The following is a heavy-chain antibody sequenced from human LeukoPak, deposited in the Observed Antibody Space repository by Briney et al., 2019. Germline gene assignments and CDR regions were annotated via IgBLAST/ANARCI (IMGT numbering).Heavy chain of an antibody. J-gene: IGHJ3*02. CDR2: INHSGST. CDR3: ARGDNRGAFDI. V-gene: IGHV4-34*01. Sequence: PSETLSLTCAVYGGSVSGYYWNWIRQPPGKGPEWIGEINHSGSTNYNPSLKSRVTISVDRSKNQFSLKVRSVTAAADTAVYFCARGDNRGAFDIWGQGTMVTVSS. CDR1: GGSVSGYY. D-gene: IGHD3-10*01.